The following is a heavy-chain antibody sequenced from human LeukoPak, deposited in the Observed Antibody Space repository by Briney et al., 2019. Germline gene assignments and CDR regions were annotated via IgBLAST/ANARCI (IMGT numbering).Heavy chain of an antibody. Sequence: ASVKVSCKVSGYTLTELSMHWVRQAPGKGLEWMGWINPNSGGTNFAQRFQGRVTMTRDTSISTAYMELSRLRSDDTAMYYCARDAGAPTDYWGQGTLVTVSS. D-gene: IGHD1-26*01. CDR1: GYTLTELS. CDR3: ARDAGAPTDY. V-gene: IGHV1-2*02. J-gene: IGHJ4*02. CDR2: INPNSGGT.